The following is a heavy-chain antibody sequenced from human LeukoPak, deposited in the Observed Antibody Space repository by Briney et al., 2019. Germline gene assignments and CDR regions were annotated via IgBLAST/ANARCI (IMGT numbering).Heavy chain of an antibody. Sequence: SETLSLTCAVYGGSFSGYYWSRIRQPPGKGLEWIGEINHSGSTNYNPSLKSRVTISVDTSKNQFSLKLSSVTAADTAVYYCAIRPHCSSTSCYSFDYWGQGTLVTVSS. CDR2: INHSGST. CDR1: GGSFSGYY. D-gene: IGHD2-2*02. CDR3: AIRPHCSSTSCYSFDY. V-gene: IGHV4-34*01. J-gene: IGHJ4*02.